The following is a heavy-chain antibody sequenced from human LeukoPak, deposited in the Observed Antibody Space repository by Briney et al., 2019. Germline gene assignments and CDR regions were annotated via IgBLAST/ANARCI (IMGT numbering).Heavy chain of an antibody. J-gene: IGHJ6*02. V-gene: IGHV4-61*02. CDR3: ARASFRVAGPYYYGMDV. CDR2: IYTSGST. CDR1: GGSISSGNYY. D-gene: IGHD6-19*01. Sequence: SETLSLTCTVSGGSISSGNYYWSWIRQSAGKGLEWIGRIYTSGSTNYNPSLKSRVTISVDTSKNQLSLKLSSVTAADTAVYYCARASFRVAGPYYYGMDVWGQGTTVTVSS.